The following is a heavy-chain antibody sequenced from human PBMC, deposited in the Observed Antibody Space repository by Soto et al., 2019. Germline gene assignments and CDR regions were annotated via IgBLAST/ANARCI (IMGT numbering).Heavy chain of an antibody. J-gene: IGHJ4*02. CDR3: AKEMFPRTVLDSSSPWGDY. Sequence: QVQLVESGGGVVQPGMPLKLSCAASGFTFDDFGFHWVRQAPGKGLEWVATLSYDGSHEYYADSVKGRFTISRDNSKITLYLQMNSLKTEDTAMYYCAKEMFPRTVLDSSSPWGDYWGQGTLVTVSS. V-gene: IGHV3-30*18. D-gene: IGHD3-22*01. CDR2: LSYDGSHE. CDR1: GFTFDDFG.